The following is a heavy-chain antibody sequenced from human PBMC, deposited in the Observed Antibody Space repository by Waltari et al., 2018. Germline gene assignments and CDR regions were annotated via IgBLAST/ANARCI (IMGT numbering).Heavy chain of an antibody. D-gene: IGHD6-13*01. Sequence: QVQLQESGPGLVKPSETLSLTCTVSGCSISSYYWRWIRQPPGKGLEWIGYIYYSGSTNYNPSLKSRVTISVDTSKNQFSLKLSSVTAADTAVYYCARHWTPYSSSWYIPMRPYMDVWGKGTTVTISS. CDR3: ARHWTPYSSSWYIPMRPYMDV. J-gene: IGHJ6*03. CDR2: IYYSGST. CDR1: GCSISSYY. V-gene: IGHV4-59*08.